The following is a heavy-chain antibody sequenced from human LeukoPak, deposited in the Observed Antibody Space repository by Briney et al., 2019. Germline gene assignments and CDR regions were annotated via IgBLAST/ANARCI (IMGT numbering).Heavy chain of an antibody. CDR3: ARVLSYYYYYMDV. CDR2: INWNGDST. Sequence: GGSLRLSCAASGFTFDNYGMSWVRQAPGKGLEWVSGINWNGDSTSYADSVKGRFTISRDNAKNSLHLQMNSLRAEDTALYYCARVLSYYYYYMDVWGKGTTVTVSS. J-gene: IGHJ6*03. V-gene: IGHV3-20*04. CDR1: GFTFDNYG.